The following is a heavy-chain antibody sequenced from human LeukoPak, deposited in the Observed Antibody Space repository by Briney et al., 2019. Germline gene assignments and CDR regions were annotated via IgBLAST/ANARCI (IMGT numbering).Heavy chain of an antibody. D-gene: IGHD3-22*01. CDR1: GFTFSSYA. CDR3: ASPGLSMIVGGELDY. J-gene: IGHJ4*02. V-gene: IGHV3-30*01. CDR2: ISYDGSNK. Sequence: GGSLRLSCAASGFTFSSYAMHWVRQAPGKGLEWVAVISYDGSNKYYADSVNGRFTISRDNSKNTLYLQMNSLRAEDTAVYYCASPGLSMIVGGELDYWGQGTLVTVSS.